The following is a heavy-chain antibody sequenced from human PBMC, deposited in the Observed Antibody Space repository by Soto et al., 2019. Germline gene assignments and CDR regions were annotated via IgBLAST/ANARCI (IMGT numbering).Heavy chain of an antibody. CDR3: TSDTYVGTPLHY. V-gene: IGHV3-15*07. J-gene: IGHJ4*02. Sequence: GGSLRLSCAASGFTFSSYWMNWVRQAPGKRLKRVGRIKGKNNGGTTDYAVPVKGRFVISRDDSRNTLYLQMNSLKTEDTAVYYCTSDTYVGTPLHYWGQGTLVTVSS. D-gene: IGHD7-27*01. CDR2: IKGKNNGGTT. CDR1: GFTFSSYW.